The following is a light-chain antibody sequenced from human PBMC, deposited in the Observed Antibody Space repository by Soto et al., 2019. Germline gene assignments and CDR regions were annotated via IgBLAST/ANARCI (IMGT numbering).Light chain of an antibody. CDR2: AAS. CDR3: QQLNSYPRT. CDR1: QGISSY. J-gene: IGKJ2*01. Sequence: DIQLTQSPSFLSASVGDRVTITCRASQGISSYLAWYQQKPGKAPKLLIYAASTLQRGVPSRFSGSRSGTEFTLTISSLQPEDFATYYCQQLNSYPRTFGQGTKLEIK. V-gene: IGKV1-9*01.